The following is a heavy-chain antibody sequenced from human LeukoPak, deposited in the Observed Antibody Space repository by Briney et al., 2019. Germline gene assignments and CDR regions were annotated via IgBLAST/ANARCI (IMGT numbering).Heavy chain of an antibody. V-gene: IGHV3-49*03. CDR2: IRSKAYGGTT. Sequence: GRSLRLSCTASGFTSADYGMTWFRQAPGKGREWVGCIRSKAYGGTTEYAASVKGRFTISRDDSKSIAYLQMDSQKIEDTAVYYCSRVPIRTVTWIVVLRGHDVFDMWGQGTMVTVSS. D-gene: IGHD3-22*01. CDR1: GFTSADYG. J-gene: IGHJ3*02. CDR3: SRVPIRTVTWIVVLRGHDVFDM.